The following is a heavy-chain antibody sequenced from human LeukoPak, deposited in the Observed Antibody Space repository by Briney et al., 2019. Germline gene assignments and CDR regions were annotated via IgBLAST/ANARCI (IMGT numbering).Heavy chain of an antibody. D-gene: IGHD6-13*01. CDR3: ARDKGLAAAGHWYFDL. V-gene: IGHV4-59*01. CDR1: GFTFSSYA. J-gene: IGHJ2*01. Sequence: PGGSLRLSCAASGFTFSSYAMSWIRQPPGKGLEWIGYIYYSGSTNYNPSLKSRVTVSGDTSKNQFSLKLSSVTAADTAVYYCARDKGLAAAGHWYFDLWGRGTLVTVSS. CDR2: IYYSGST.